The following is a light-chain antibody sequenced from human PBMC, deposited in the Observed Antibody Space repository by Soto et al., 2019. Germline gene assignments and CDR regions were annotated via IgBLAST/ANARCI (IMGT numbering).Light chain of an antibody. CDR2: YDS. V-gene: IGLV3-21*01. Sequence: SYELTQLPSVSVAPGKTASGACGGGTIGSKSVHWYQKKSGQAPVLVMYYDSNRPSGIPGRFSGSNSGNTATLTISRVEAGDEADYYCQVWDISSGHVVFGGGTQLTAL. CDR3: QVWDISSGHVV. J-gene: IGLJ3*02. CDR1: TIGSKS.